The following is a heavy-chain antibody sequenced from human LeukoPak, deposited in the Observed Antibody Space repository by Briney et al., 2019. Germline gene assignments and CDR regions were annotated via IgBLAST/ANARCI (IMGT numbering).Heavy chain of an antibody. CDR1: GFTFSSYW. Sequence: PGGSLRLSCAASGFTFSSYWMSWVRQAPGKGLEWVSSISGSGGSTYYADSVKGRFTISRDNSKNTLYLQMNSLRAEDTAVYYCANGASPFSGSLVGDTTQWRYWGQGTLVTVSS. J-gene: IGHJ4*02. V-gene: IGHV3-23*01. CDR2: ISGSGGST. CDR3: ANGASPFSGSLVGDTTQWRY. D-gene: IGHD1-26*01.